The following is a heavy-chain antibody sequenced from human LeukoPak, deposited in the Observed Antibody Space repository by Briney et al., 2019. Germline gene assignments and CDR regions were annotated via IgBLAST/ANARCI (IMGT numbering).Heavy chain of an antibody. J-gene: IGHJ4*02. CDR1: GFTVSSNE. D-gene: IGHD4/OR15-4a*01. V-gene: IGHV3-53*01. Sequence: GGSLRLSCAASGFTVSSNEMSWVRQAPGKGLEWVSVIYSGGNTYFADSVKGRFTISRDNSKNTLYLQMNSLRAEDTAVYYCVRAYGGYYFDYWGQGTLVTVSS. CDR2: IYSGGNT. CDR3: VRAYGGYYFDY.